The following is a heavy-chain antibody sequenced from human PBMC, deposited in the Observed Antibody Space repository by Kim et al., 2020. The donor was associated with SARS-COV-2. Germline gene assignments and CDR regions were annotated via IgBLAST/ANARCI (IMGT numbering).Heavy chain of an antibody. J-gene: IGHJ4*02. Sequence: DSVKGRFTISRDNAKNSLYLQMYSLRAEDTAVYYCARDLVVGTASIFYFDFWGQGTLVTVSS. V-gene: IGHV3-21*01. D-gene: IGHD3-3*01. CDR3: ARDLVVGTASIFYFDF.